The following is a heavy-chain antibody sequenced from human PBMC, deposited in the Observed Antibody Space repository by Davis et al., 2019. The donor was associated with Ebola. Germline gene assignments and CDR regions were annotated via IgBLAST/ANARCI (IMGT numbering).Heavy chain of an antibody. CDR1: GYTFTSYG. Sequence: ASVKVSCKASGYTFTSYGITWVRQAPGQGLEWMGCNNPHNGNTNYAQNVQGRVTITTDTSTSTAYMAVGFPRSDDTAVYYCARAQFPTTSDHWGQGTLVTVSS. CDR2: NNPHNGNT. D-gene: IGHD1-1*01. V-gene: IGHV1-18*04. J-gene: IGHJ4*02. CDR3: ARAQFPTTSDH.